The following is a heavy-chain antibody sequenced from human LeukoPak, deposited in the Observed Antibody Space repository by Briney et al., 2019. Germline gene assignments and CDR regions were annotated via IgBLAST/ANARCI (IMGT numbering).Heavy chain of an antibody. CDR2: ISSSSSYI. D-gene: IGHD6-13*01. V-gene: IGHV3-21*01. CDR3: ARLSSSWYDY. CDR1: GFTFSSYN. Sequence: PRGSLRLSCAASGFTFSSYNMHWVRQAPGKGLEWVSSISSSSSYIYYADSVKGRFTISRDNAKNSLYLQMNSLRAEDTGVYYCARLSSSWYDYWGQGTLVTVSS. J-gene: IGHJ4*02.